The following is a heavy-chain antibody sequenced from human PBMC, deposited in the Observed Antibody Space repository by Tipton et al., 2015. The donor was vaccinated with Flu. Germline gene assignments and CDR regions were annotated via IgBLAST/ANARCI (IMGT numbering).Heavy chain of an antibody. J-gene: IGHJ6*03. V-gene: IGHV1-69*01. CDR1: GGTFSSYA. CDR3: ARGRGLVPGNYYYYYMDV. CDR2: IIPIFGTA. Sequence: QLVQSGAEVKKPGSSVKVSCKASGGTFSSYAISWVRQAPGQGLEWMGGIIPIFGTANYAQKFQGRVTITADESTSTAYMELSSLRSEDTAVYYCARGRGLVPGNYYYYYMDVWGKGTTVTVSS. D-gene: IGHD2-2*01.